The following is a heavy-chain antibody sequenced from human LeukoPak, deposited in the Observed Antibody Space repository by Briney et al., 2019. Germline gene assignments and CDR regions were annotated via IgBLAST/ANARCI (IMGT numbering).Heavy chain of an antibody. V-gene: IGHV3-21*01. J-gene: IGHJ6*02. CDR3: ARDGVIAPDYYDYGMDV. D-gene: IGHD3-16*02. CDR2: ISSSSSYI. CDR1: GFTFSSYS. Sequence: GGSLRLSCAASGFTFSSYSMNWVRQAPGKGLEWVSSISSSSSYIYYADSVKGRFTISRDNAKNSLYLQMNSLRAEDTAVYYCARDGVIAPDYYDYGMDVWGQGTTVTVSS.